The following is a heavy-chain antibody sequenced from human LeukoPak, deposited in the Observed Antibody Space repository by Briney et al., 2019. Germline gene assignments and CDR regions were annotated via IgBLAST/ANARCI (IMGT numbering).Heavy chain of an antibody. D-gene: IGHD3-3*01. V-gene: IGHV3-23*01. CDR2: ISGSGGST. CDR1: GFTFSSYG. CDR3: AKDRSSGYYDWFDP. J-gene: IGHJ5*02. Sequence: PGRSLRLSCAASGFTFSSYGMHWVRQAPGKGLEWVSAISGSGGSTYYADSVKGRFTISRDNSKNTLYLQMNSLRAEDTAVYYCAKDRSSGYYDWFDPWGQGTLVTVSS.